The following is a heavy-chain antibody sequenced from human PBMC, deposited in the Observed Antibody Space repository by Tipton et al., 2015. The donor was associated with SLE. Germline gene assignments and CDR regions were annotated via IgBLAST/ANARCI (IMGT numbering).Heavy chain of an antibody. CDR1: GGSISSSTYY. CDR3: VRGHPHIVVLIGGGWFDP. V-gene: IGHV4-39*07. Sequence: TLSLTCTVSGGSISSSTYYWGWIRQPPGKGLEWIGSIYSSGITYFNPSLKGRPTISADTSKDQFSLKLTSVTAADTAIYYCVRGHPHIVVLIGGGWFDPWGQGTLVTVSS. D-gene: IGHD2-21*01. CDR2: IYSSGIT. J-gene: IGHJ5*02.